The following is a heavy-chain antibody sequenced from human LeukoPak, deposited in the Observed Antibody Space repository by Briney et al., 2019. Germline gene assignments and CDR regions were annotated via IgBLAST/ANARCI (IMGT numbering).Heavy chain of an antibody. CDR3: ARDKPYSSGWPYYYYYYGMDV. D-gene: IGHD6-19*01. Sequence: SETLSLTCTVSGGSVSSGSYYWSWIRQPPGKGLEWIGYIYYSGSTNYNPSLNSLVTISVDPSKNQFSLKLSSVTAADTAVYYCARDKPYSSGWPYYYYYYGMDVWGQGTTVTVSS. CDR2: IYYSGST. J-gene: IGHJ6*02. V-gene: IGHV4-61*01. CDR1: GGSVSSGSYY.